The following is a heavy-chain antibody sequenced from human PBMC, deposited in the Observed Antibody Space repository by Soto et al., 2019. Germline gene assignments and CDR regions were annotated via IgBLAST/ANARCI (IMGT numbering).Heavy chain of an antibody. V-gene: IGHV3-21*01. CDR1: GFTFTRYS. CDR2: ISSTTNYI. J-gene: IGHJ4*02. Sequence: EVQLVESGGGLVKPGGSLRLSCAASGFTFTRYSMNWLRQAPGKGLEWVSSISSTTNYIYYADSMKGRFTVSRDNAKNSVYLEMNSPSSEETAVYYCARESEDLPSNFDYWGQGTLVTVSS. CDR3: ARESEDLPSNFDY.